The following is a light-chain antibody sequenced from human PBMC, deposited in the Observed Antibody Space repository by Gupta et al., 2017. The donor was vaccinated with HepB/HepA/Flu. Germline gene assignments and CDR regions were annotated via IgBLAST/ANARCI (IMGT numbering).Light chain of an antibody. CDR2: KDT. V-gene: IGLV3-1*01. CDR3: QAWDSSTVV. Sequence: SVXXXXXAXXACSGDKLGDRFTSWYHQRSGRSPVLVMYKDTKRPSGIPERFSGSNSGNTATLTINGTQTVDEGDYYCQAWDSSTVVFGGGTKLTVL. CDR1: KLGDRF. J-gene: IGLJ2*01.